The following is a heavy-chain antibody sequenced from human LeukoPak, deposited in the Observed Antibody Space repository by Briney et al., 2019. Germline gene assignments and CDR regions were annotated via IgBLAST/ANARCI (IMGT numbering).Heavy chain of an antibody. D-gene: IGHD6-19*01. Sequence: SETLSLTCTVSGGSITSYYWSWIRQPPGKGLEWIGYISYSGSTNYNPSLKSRVTISVDTSKNQFSLKLSSVTAADTAVYYCARGYSSDWYANWGQGTLVTVSS. J-gene: IGHJ5*02. CDR1: GGSITSYY. CDR2: ISYSGST. V-gene: IGHV4-59*01. CDR3: ARGYSSDWYAN.